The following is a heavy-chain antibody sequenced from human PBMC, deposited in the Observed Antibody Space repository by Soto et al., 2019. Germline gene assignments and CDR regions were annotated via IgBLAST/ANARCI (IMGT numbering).Heavy chain of an antibody. D-gene: IGHD4-17*01. CDR3: AKDEGDGDWGLFDY. J-gene: IGHJ4*02. Sequence: EVQLVESGGGLVQPGRSLRLSCAASGFTFDDYAMHWVRQAPGKGLEWVSGISWNSGSIGYADSVKGRFTISRDNAKNSLYLQMNSLRAEDTALYYCAKDEGDGDWGLFDYWGQGTLVTVSS. CDR2: ISWNSGSI. V-gene: IGHV3-9*01. CDR1: GFTFDDYA.